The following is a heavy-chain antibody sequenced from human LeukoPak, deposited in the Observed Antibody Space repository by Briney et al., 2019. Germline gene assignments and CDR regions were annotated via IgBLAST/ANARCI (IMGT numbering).Heavy chain of an antibody. J-gene: IGHJ4*02. CDR2: IKNKVDGGTT. V-gene: IGHV3-15*01. Sequence: GGSLRLSCAGSGFTFSDAWMSWVRQAPGQGLEWVGRIKNKVDGGTTDYAAPAKGRFTISRDDAKNMAYLQMSSLKIEDTGVYYCTTRGGLGYWGQGTLVTVPS. CDR3: TTRGGLGY. D-gene: IGHD3-10*01. CDR1: GFTFSDAW.